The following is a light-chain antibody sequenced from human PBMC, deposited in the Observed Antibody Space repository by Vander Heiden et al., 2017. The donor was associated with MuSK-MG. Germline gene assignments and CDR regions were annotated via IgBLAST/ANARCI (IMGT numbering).Light chain of an antibody. CDR1: QSVSSDY. J-gene: IGKJ1*01. CDR3: QQYGSSPGT. V-gene: IGKV3-20*01. CDR2: RAS. Sequence: EMEWTQSPGTVSLSPGARATLSCRASQSVSSDYLAWFQQKSGQAPRLLIFRASIRDAGIPDRFSGSGSGTDFTLTISRLEPDDFAMYYCQQYGSSPGTFGQGTRVEVQ.